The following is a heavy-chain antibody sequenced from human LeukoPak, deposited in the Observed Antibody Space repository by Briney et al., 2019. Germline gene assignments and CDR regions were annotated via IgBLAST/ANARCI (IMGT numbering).Heavy chain of an antibody. V-gene: IGHV3-66*01. CDR3: AREKYGSGPQPFDY. CDR2: IYSAGNI. D-gene: IGHD3-10*01. J-gene: IGHJ4*02. Sequence: GGSLRLSCAASGFTFSSNYMNWVRQAPGKGLEWVSSIYSAGNIYYADSAKGRFTISRDNSKNTLYLQMNSLRVDDTAVYYCAREKYGSGPQPFDYWGQGTQVTVSS. CDR1: GFTFSSNY.